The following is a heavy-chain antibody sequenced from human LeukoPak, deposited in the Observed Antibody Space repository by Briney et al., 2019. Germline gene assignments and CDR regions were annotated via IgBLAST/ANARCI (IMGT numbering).Heavy chain of an antibody. J-gene: IGHJ4*02. CDR3: ARHYSSRKRTPFDY. D-gene: IGHD6-13*01. CDR2: SNHGGST. V-gene: IGHV4-34*01. CDR1: GGSFSHYY. Sequence: QPSETLSLTCAVYGGSFSHYYWTWIRQPPGKGLEWLGESNHGGSTTYNPSLKSRVTISVDTSKNQFSLKLSSVTAADTAVYYCARHYSSRKRTPFDYWGQGTLVTVSS.